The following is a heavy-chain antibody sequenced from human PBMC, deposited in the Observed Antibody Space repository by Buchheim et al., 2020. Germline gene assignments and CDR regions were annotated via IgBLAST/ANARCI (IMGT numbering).Heavy chain of an antibody. CDR3: ARRDNWNSEAYYHSGLDV. J-gene: IGHJ6*02. D-gene: IGHD1-7*01. V-gene: IGHV3-30*04. CDR1: GFTFNSYP. CDR2: ISYDGNNK. Sequence: QVHLVESGGGVVQPGRSLRLSCAASGFTFNSYPMHWVRQAPGKGLDWVAFISYDGNNKHYADSVKGRFTISRDTSRNTLYLQMNSLRADDTAVYYCARRDNWNSEAYYHSGLDVWGQGTT.